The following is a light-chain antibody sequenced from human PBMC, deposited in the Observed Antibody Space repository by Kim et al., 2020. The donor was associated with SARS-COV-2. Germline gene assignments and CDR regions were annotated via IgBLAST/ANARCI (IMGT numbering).Light chain of an antibody. CDR2: EVS. J-gene: IGLJ1*01. Sequence: QSVPSSCTGTSSDVGGYNSVSWYQQHPGKAPKLMIYEVSKRPSGVPDRFSGSKSGNTASLTVSGLQAEDEADYYCSSYAGSNNFDVFGSGTKVTVL. CDR1: SSDVGGYNS. V-gene: IGLV2-8*01. CDR3: SSYAGSNNFDV.